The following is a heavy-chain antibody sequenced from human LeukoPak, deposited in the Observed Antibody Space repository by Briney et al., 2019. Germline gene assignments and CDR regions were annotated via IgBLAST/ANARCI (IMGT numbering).Heavy chain of an antibody. J-gene: IGHJ4*02. Sequence: GGTLRLSCAASGFTFSSYAMNWVRQAPGKGLEWVSSISGSGGSTYYADSVKGRFTISRDNSNNTLYLHMNSLRAEDTAVYYCAKPPRGSGADYWGQGTLVTVSS. CDR2: ISGSGGST. D-gene: IGHD3-10*01. CDR1: GFTFSSYA. CDR3: AKPPRGSGADY. V-gene: IGHV3-23*01.